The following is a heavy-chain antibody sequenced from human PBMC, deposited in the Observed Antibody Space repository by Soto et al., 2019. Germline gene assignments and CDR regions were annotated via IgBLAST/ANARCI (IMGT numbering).Heavy chain of an antibody. J-gene: IGHJ4*02. Sequence: QITVKESGLTLVKPTETLTLTCTFSGFSLSSIGMGVGWIRQPPGKALEWLALIYWDYDKRYSPSLSSRLTITKHPSKTQVDLTMTNMDSVDTATYYCARLTRGVYDLDRLWEKFDYWGQGTLVTVPS. D-gene: IGHD5-12*01. CDR3: ARLTRGVYDLDRLWEKFDY. CDR2: IYWDYDK. V-gene: IGHV2-5*02. CDR1: GFSLSSIGMG.